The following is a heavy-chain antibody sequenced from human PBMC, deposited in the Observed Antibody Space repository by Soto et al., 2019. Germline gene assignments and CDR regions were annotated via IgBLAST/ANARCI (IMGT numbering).Heavy chain of an antibody. D-gene: IGHD3-10*01. CDR3: ARDRETMVRGVEINWFDP. J-gene: IGHJ5*02. V-gene: IGHV3-30-3*01. Sequence: QVQLVESGGGVVQPGRSLRLSCAASGFTFSSYAMHWVRQAPGQGLEWVAVISYDGSNNYYADSVQGRFTISRDNSKNTRYLQMNSLRAEDTAVYYCARDRETMVRGVEINWFDPWGQGTLVTVSS. CDR2: ISYDGSNN. CDR1: GFTFSSYA.